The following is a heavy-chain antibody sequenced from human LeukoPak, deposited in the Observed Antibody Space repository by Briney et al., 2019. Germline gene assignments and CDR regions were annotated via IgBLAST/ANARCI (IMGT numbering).Heavy chain of an antibody. V-gene: IGHV3-30*18. CDR1: GFTFSSYG. D-gene: IGHD3-10*01. CDR2: ISYDGSNK. CDR3: AKTMVRGVILYYFDY. J-gene: IGHJ4*02. Sequence: GGYLRLSCAASGFTFSSYGMHWVRQAPGKGLEWVAVISYDGSNKYYADSVKGRFTISRDNSKNTLYLQMNSLRAEDTAVYYCAKTMVRGVILYYFDYWGQGTLVTVSS.